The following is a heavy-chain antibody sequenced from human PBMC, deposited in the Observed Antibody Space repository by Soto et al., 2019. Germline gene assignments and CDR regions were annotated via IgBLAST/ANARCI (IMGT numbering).Heavy chain of an antibody. Sequence: QVQLQQWVAGLLKPSETLSLTCAVYGGSFSGYQWSWIRQTPGKGLEWIGEINDSGNINYNPSLKSRVTILLDTPKKQISLKLSSVTAADSAVYYCARGVILWFGELSRRGGYHYYMDVWGKGTTVTVSS. CDR2: INDSGNI. CDR1: GGSFSGYQ. J-gene: IGHJ6*03. D-gene: IGHD3-10*01. CDR3: ARGVILWFGELSRRGGYHYYMDV. V-gene: IGHV4-34*01.